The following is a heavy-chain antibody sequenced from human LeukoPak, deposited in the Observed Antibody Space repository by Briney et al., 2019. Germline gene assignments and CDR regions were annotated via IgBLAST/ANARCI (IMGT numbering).Heavy chain of an antibody. Sequence: ASETLSLTCTVSGYSISSGYYWGWIRQPPGKGLEWIGNIFHSGNTYYNPSLKSRVTISVDTSKNQFSLKLSSVTAADTAVYYYARAITIRGLIFDYWGQGTLVTVSS. CDR3: ARAITIRGLIFDY. CDR2: IFHSGNT. V-gene: IGHV4-38-2*02. J-gene: IGHJ4*02. CDR1: GYSISSGYY. D-gene: IGHD3-10*01.